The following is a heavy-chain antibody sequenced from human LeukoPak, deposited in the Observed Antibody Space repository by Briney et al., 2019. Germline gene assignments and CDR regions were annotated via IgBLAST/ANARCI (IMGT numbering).Heavy chain of an antibody. D-gene: IGHD2-2*01. CDR1: NFTFGSYG. Sequence: GGSLRLSCAASNFTFGSYGMNWVRHVPGKGLEWVAYISYDGSDKYYTDSVKGRFTISRDNAKNTLYLQMNSLRVEDTAMYYCAKDQCSTSSWLVCRFFDYWGQGSLVTVSS. V-gene: IGHV3-30*02. J-gene: IGHJ4*02. CDR2: ISYDGSDK. CDR3: AKDQCSTSSWLVCRFFDY.